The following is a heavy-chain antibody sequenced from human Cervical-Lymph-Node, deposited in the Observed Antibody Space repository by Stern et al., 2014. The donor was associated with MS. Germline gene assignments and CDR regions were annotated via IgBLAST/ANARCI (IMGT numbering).Heavy chain of an antibody. V-gene: IGHV1-46*03. J-gene: IGHJ4*02. Sequence: VHLVESGAEVRKPGASVKVSCRTSGYTFINFNIYWVRQAPGQGLQWMGLVRPSDGTTGYAQRFQGRVTLTSDTSTSTAYMELTSLTSDDTAVYYCVRGVNAWGQGTLVTVSS. CDR1: GYTFINFN. CDR3: VRGVNA. CDR2: VRPSDGTT.